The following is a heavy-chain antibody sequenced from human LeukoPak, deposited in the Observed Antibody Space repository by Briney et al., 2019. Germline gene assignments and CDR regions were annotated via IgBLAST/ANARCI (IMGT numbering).Heavy chain of an antibody. Sequence: GGTLRLSCAASGFTFSSHGMSWVRQAPGQGLEWVSVISGSGVSTYYADSVKGRFTISRDNSKNTLYLQMNSLRAEDTAVYYCAKADGGQWPSSYYYYYMDVWGKGTTVTVSS. CDR2: ISGSGVST. CDR3: AKADGGQWPSSYYYYYMDV. CDR1: GFTFSSHG. J-gene: IGHJ6*03. D-gene: IGHD6-19*01. V-gene: IGHV3-23*01.